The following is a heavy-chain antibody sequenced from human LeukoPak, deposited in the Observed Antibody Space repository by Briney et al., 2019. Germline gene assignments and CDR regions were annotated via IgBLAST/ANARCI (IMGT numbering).Heavy chain of an antibody. CDR3: VRDLKATY. Sequence: GGSLRLSCAASGFTFSSFEVNWIRQAPGKGLEWVPYISSSGSSVYYADSVKGRFTISRDNAKNSVYLQMNSLRAEDTAVYYCVRDLKATYWGQGTLVTVSS. CDR1: GFTFSSFE. V-gene: IGHV3-48*03. CDR2: ISSSGSSV. J-gene: IGHJ4*02. D-gene: IGHD5-12*01.